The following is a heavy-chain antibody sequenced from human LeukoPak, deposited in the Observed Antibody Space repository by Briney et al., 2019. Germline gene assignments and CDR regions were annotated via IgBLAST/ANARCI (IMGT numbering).Heavy chain of an antibody. V-gene: IGHV3-7*01. CDR3: ARVVRGVITYYYYYMDV. CDR1: GFTFSSYW. D-gene: IGHD3-10*01. Sequence: HPGGSLRLSCAASGFTFSSYWMSWVRQAPGKGLEWVANIKQDGSEKYYVDSVKGRFTISRDNAKNSLYLQMNSLRAEDTAVYYCARVVRGVITYYYYYMDVWGKGTTVTISS. J-gene: IGHJ6*03. CDR2: IKQDGSEK.